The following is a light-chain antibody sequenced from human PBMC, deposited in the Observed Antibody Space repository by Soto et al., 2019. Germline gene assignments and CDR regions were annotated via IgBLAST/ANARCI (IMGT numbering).Light chain of an antibody. Sequence: ESVLTPSPGTMALSPGEGATMSCRASQNVNNWLAWYQQKPGQAPRLLIYGASSRATGIPDRFSGSVYGTDFNLAISRVETEDSAVYFCQQHADSPITFGQGTRLEI. J-gene: IGKJ5*01. CDR2: GAS. V-gene: IGKV3-20*01. CDR3: QQHADSPIT. CDR1: QNVNNW.